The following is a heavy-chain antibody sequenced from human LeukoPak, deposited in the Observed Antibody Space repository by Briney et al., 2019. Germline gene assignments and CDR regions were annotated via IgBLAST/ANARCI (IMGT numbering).Heavy chain of an antibody. CDR2: ISHRGST. CDR1: GYSISNGYY. V-gene: IGHV4-38-2*02. Sequence: PSETLSLTCTVSGYSISNGYYWGWIRQRQGKGLEWVGSISHRGSTYYNPSLRSRITISLDRSKQKFSLKLTSVTAADTAVYFCARGAEYYAIWRGYAGYSDYWGQGISVTVSS. J-gene: IGHJ4*02. CDR3: ARGAEYYAIWRGYAGYSDY. D-gene: IGHD3-3*01.